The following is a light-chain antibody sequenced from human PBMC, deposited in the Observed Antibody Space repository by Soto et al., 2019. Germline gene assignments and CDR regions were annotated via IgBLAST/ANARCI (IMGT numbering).Light chain of an antibody. V-gene: IGKV3-15*01. CDR2: GAS. Sequence: EIVMTQSPATLSMSPGERATLSCRASQSISSNLAWYQQKPGQAPRLLIYGASNRATGIPARFSGGGSETEFSLTISSLQSEDFAVYYCQPYDNWSPTYTFGQGTKLAIK. CDR1: QSISSN. J-gene: IGKJ2*01. CDR3: QPYDNWSPTYT.